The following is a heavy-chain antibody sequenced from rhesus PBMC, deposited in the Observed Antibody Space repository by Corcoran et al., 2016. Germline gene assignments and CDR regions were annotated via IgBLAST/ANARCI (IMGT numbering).Heavy chain of an antibody. CDR1: GFTFSNYW. Sequence: EVQLVESGGGLVQPGGSLRLSCAASGFTFSNYWMSWVRQAPGKGLDWVGRIKNKADGGTAAYDESVKGRFTISRDDSKNTLYLQMNSLKTEDTAVYYCARVGAVAGPFFDYWGQGVLVTVSS. CDR3: ARVGAVAGPFFDY. V-gene: IGHV3-16*02. CDR2: IKNKADGGTA. D-gene: IGHD6-37*01. J-gene: IGHJ4*01.